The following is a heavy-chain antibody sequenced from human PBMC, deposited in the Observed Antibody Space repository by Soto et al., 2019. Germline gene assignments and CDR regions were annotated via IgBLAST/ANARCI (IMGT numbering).Heavy chain of an antibody. J-gene: IGHJ4*02. CDR1: GGSFSGYY. D-gene: IGHD2-15*01. CDR3: ARWDSTSGSSQLY. V-gene: IGHV4-34*01. Sequence: PSETLSLTCAVYGGSFSGYYWSWIRQPPGKGLEWIGEINHSGSTNYNPSLKSRVTISVDTSKNQFSLKLSSVTAADTAVYYCARWDSTSGSSQLYWGQGTLVTVSS. CDR2: INHSGST.